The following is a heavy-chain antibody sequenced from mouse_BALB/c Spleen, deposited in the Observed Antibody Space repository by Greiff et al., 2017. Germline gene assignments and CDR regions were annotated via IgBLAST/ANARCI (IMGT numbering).Heavy chain of an antibody. CDR1: GYAFSSSW. CDR2: IYPGDGDT. CDR3: ARDYGSSYSFAY. D-gene: IGHD1-1*01. J-gene: IGHJ3*01. V-gene: IGHV1-82*01. Sequence: QVQLKESGPELVKPGASVKISCKASGYAFSSSWMNWVKQRPGQGLEWIGRIYPGDGDTNYNGKFKGKATLTADKSSSTAYMQLSSLTSVDSAVYFCARDYGSSYSFAYWGQGTLVTVSA.